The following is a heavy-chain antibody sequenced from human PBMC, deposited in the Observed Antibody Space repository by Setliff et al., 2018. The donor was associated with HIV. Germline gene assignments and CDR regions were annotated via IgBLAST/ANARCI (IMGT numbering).Heavy chain of an antibody. CDR3: ARHLAAGGYYFDY. D-gene: IGHD6-13*01. J-gene: IGHJ4*02. CDR1: GYSFTTYW. V-gene: IGHV5-51*01. CDR2: IYPGDSDT. Sequence: GESLTISCKGSGYSFTTYWIGWVRQMPGKGLEWMGIIYPGDSDTRYSPSFQGQVTISADKSISTAYLQWSSLRASDTAMYYCARHLAAGGYYFDYWGQGTQVTVSS.